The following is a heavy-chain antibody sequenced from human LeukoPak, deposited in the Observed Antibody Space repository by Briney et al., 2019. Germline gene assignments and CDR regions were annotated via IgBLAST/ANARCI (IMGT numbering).Heavy chain of an antibody. CDR1: GGSFSDYY. CDR3: ASHYSSGSYRYTGSFDS. Sequence: SETLSLTCAVYGGSFSDYYWGWIRQPPGKGLEWIGEINHSGTTNYSPSLKRRVSISVDTSKNQFSLKLNSVTAADAAMYYCASHYSSGSYRYTGSFDSWGQGVLVNVSS. V-gene: IGHV4-34*01. CDR2: INHSGTT. J-gene: IGHJ4*02. D-gene: IGHD3-16*02.